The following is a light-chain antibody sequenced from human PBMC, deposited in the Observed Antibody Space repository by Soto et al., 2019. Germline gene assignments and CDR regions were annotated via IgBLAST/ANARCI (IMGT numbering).Light chain of an antibody. CDR2: GAS. Sequence: EIVLTQSPGTLSLSPGERATLSCRASQSVSSDFLAWYQRKPGQAPRLLIYGASTRATGIPARFSGSGSGTDFTLTISSLEPEDFAVYYCQQRSNWPPTWTFGQGTKVDIK. V-gene: IGKV3-11*01. CDR1: QSVSSD. CDR3: QQRSNWPPTWT. J-gene: IGKJ1*01.